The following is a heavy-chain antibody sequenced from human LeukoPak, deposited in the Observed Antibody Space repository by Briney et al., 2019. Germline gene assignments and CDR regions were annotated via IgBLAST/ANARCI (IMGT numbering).Heavy chain of an antibody. CDR1: GGSFSGYY. CDR3: AKMLGGWGWVINGPDQYYFDY. D-gene: IGHD3-10*02. CDR2: IYTSGST. J-gene: IGHJ4*02. Sequence: SETLSLTCAVYGGSFSGYYWSWIRQPAGKGLEWIGRIYTSGSTNYNPSLKSRVTMSVDTSKNQFSLKLSSVTAADTAVYYCAKMLGGWGWVINGPDQYYFDYWGQGTLVTVSS. V-gene: IGHV4-59*10.